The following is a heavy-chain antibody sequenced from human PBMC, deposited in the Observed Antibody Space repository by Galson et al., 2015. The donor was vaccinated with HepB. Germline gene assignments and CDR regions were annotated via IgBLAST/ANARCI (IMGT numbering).Heavy chain of an antibody. CDR2: ISSSSSTI. CDR1: GFTFSSYS. D-gene: IGHD3-22*01. CDR3: ARALKGGYPFYYYYYGMDV. V-gene: IGHV3-48*01. J-gene: IGHJ6*02. Sequence: SLRLSCAASGFTFSSYSMNWVRQAPGKGLEWVSYISSSSSTIYYADSVKGRFTISRDNAKNSLYLQMNSLRAEDTAVYYCARALKGGYPFYYYYYGMDVWGQGTTVTVSS.